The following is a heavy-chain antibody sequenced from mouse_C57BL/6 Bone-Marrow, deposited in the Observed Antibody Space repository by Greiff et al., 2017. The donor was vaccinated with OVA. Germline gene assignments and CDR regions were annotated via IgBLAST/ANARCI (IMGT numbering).Heavy chain of an antibody. CDR1: GYTFTDYY. Sequence: EVQLQQSGPELVKPGASVKISCKASGYTFTDYYMNWVKQSHGKSLEWIGDINPNNGGTSYNQKFKGKATLTVDKSSSTAYMELRSLTSEDSAVYYCARTRLRPLHFDYWGQGTTLTVSS. J-gene: IGHJ2*01. V-gene: IGHV1-26*01. CDR2: INPNNGGT. CDR3: ARTRLRPLHFDY. D-gene: IGHD2-4*01.